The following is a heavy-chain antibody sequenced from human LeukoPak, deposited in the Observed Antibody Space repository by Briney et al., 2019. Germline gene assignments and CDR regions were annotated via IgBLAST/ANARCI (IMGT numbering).Heavy chain of an antibody. CDR2: ISGSGDNT. J-gene: IGHJ4*02. V-gene: IGHV3-23*01. Sequence: GGSLRLSCAASGFTFSSYAMNWVRQAPGKGLEWVSAISGSGDNTYYAASVKGRFTISRDNSKNTLYMQMNSLRAEDTAVYYCAKAGSFHYFDYWGQGTLVTVSS. CDR1: GFTFSSYA. D-gene: IGHD6-19*01. CDR3: AKAGSFHYFDY.